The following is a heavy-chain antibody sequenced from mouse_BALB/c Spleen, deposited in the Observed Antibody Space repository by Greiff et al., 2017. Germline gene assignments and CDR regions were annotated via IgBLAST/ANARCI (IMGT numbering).Heavy chain of an antibody. CDR3: ASPTTVDY. CDR1: GFNIKDTY. V-gene: IGHV14-3*02. Sequence: VQLQQSGAELVKPGASVKLSCTASGFNIKDTYMHWVKQRPEQGLEWIGRIDPANGNTKYDPKFQGKATITADTSSNTAYLQLSSLTSEDTAVYYCASPTTVDYWGQGTTLTVSS. CDR2: IDPANGNT. D-gene: IGHD1-1*01. J-gene: IGHJ2*01.